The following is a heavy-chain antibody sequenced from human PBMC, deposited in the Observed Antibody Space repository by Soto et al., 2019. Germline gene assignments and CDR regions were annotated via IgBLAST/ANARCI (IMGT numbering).Heavy chain of an antibody. V-gene: IGHV5-10-1*01. CDR2: IDPSDSYT. CDR1: GYSFNSYW. Sequence: GESLKILCKGSGYSFNSYWISWVRQMPGKGPEWMGRIDPSDSYTNVSPSFQGHVTISADKSISTVYRQWSSLKASYSAMNYCAKASSSWDFDYWGQGTLVTVPS. CDR3: AKASSSWDFDY. J-gene: IGHJ4*02. D-gene: IGHD6-13*01.